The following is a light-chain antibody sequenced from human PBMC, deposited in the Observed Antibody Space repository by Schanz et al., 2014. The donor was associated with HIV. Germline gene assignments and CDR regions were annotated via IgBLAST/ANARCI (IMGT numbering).Light chain of an antibody. V-gene: IGKV3-15*01. CDR3: QHYGGSLFT. CDR2: GAS. Sequence: EIVMTQSPGTLSVSPGERATLSCRASQSVSSSLAWYQQKPGQAPRLLIYGASIRATDIPARFSGGGSGTEFTLTISKLEPEDFAVYYCQHYGGSLFTFGPGTKVDIK. J-gene: IGKJ3*01. CDR1: QSVSSS.